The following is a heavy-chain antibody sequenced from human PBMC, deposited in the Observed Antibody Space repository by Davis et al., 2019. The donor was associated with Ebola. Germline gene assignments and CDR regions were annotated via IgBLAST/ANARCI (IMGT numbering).Heavy chain of an antibody. J-gene: IGHJ4*02. Sequence: MPSETLSLTCAVSGDSISSGGYCWSWIRQPPGKGLEWIGYIYYSGTTYYNPSLKSRVTISVDPSKNQFSLRLNSVTAADTAVYFCARGDSYYDPRGHYAGPEAPDHWGQGTLVSVSS. CDR2: IYYSGTT. CDR1: GDSISSGGYC. D-gene: IGHD3-22*01. CDR3: ARGDSYYDPRGHYAGPEAPDH. V-gene: IGHV4-30-4*07.